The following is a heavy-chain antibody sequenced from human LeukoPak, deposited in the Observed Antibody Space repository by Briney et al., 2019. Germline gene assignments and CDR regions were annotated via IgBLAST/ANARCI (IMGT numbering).Heavy chain of an antibody. CDR1: GDSISTSNSY. Sequence: SETLSLTCTVSGDSISTSNSYWGWIRQPPGKGLEWIGSIYYSGSTYYNPSLKSRVTISVDTSKNQFSLKLSSVTAADTAVYYCARHVPLQEYYYDSGGYYDYWGQGTLVTVSS. CDR3: ARHVPLQEYYYDSGGYYDY. CDR2: IYYSGST. V-gene: IGHV4-39*01. D-gene: IGHD3-22*01. J-gene: IGHJ4*02.